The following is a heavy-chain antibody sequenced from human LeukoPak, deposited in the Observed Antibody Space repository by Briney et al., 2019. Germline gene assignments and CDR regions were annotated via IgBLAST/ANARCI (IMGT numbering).Heavy chain of an antibody. CDR1: GGSISPHY. Sequence: KPSETLSLTCTVSGGSISPHYWSWMRQPPGKGLECIGYIYYSGSTNYNPSLKSRVTISVDMSKNQFSLKLSSVTAADTAVYYCARLSDSDSSGYYWGFEYWGQGTLVTVSS. CDR3: ARLSDSDSSGYYWGFEY. D-gene: IGHD3-22*01. CDR2: IYYSGST. V-gene: IGHV4-59*08. J-gene: IGHJ4*02.